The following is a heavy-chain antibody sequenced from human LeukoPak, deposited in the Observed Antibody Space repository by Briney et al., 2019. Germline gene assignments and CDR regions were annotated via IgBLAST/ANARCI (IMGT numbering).Heavy chain of an antibody. J-gene: IGHJ5*02. D-gene: IGHD3-10*01. CDR2: ISWNSGSI. V-gene: IGHV3-9*01. CDR3: ARARKSGGITMLRGVKDRGWFDP. CDR1: GFTFDDYA. Sequence: GGSLRLSCAASGFTFDDYAMHWVRQAPGKGLEWVSGISWNSGSIGYADSVKGRFTISRDNSKNTLYLQMNSLRTEDTAVYYCARARKSGGITMLRGVKDRGWFDPWGQGTLVTVSS.